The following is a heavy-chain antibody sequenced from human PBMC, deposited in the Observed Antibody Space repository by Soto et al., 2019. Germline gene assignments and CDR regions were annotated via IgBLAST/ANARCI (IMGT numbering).Heavy chain of an antibody. D-gene: IGHD3-3*01. CDR2: INGGGDVK. J-gene: IGHJ5*01. Sequence: EVQLVESGGGLVQPGRSLRLSCAASGFAFANYEMHWVRQAPGKGLDWVADINGGGDVKYYADSVEGRFTISRDNAKNALFLQMDNLRAEDTAIYYCARLSGDGFWKSYSPYNLFESWGQGALVTVSS. CDR1: GFAFANYE. V-gene: IGHV3-48*03. CDR3: ARLSGDGFWKSYSPYNLFES.